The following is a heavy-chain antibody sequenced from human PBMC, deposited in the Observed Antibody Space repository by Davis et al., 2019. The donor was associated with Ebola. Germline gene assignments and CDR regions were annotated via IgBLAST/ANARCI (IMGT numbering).Heavy chain of an antibody. J-gene: IGHJ4*02. D-gene: IGHD4-17*01. CDR3: ARLEPDYGDPQGIDY. CDR1: GNSFSSHW. Sequence: GESLKISCQDSGNSFSSHWIGWVRQMPGKGLEWMGIIFTGDSDTRYRPSFRGQVTISADKSISTAYLQWSSLKASDTAMYYCARLEPDYGDPQGIDYWGQGTLVTVSS. V-gene: IGHV5-51*01. CDR2: IFTGDSDT.